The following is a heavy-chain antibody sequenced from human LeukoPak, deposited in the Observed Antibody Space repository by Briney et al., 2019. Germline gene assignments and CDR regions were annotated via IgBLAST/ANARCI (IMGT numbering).Heavy chain of an antibody. J-gene: IGHJ4*02. D-gene: IGHD3-22*01. CDR3: ARGVANYYDNSGYQN. CDR2: INSDGSST. Sequence: GGSLRLSYAASGFTFSSYWMHWVRQAPGKGLVWVSRINSDGSSTSYADSVKGRFTISRDNSKNTLYLQMNSLRAEDTAVYYCARGVANYYDNSGYQNWGQGTLVTVSS. V-gene: IGHV3-74*01. CDR1: GFTFSSYW.